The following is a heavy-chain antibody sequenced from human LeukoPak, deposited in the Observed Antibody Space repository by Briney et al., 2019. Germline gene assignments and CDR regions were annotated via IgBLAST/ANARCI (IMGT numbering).Heavy chain of an antibody. D-gene: IGHD4-17*01. J-gene: IGHJ4*02. CDR2: IHSDGSIT. CDR3: ARDRTTVTVFDY. CDR1: GFTFSSHW. Sequence: PGGSLRLSCAASGFTFSSHWMHWVRQAPGKGLVWAARIHSDGSITSYADSVEGRFTVSRDNAKNTLYLQMNSLRGDDTAVYYCARDRTTVTVFDYWGQGTLVTVSS. V-gene: IGHV3-74*01.